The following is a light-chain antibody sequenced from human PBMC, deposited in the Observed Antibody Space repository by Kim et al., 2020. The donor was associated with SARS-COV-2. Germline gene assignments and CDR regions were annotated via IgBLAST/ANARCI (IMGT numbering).Light chain of an antibody. Sequence: FLAPGEKAALACRANRGVHSNLSWYQQKPGQPPGLVCYGASDCAPDIPARFSGSGSGTDFTLTIDGLQSEGFAIYYCQQCNNWPRTLGQGTKLEI. J-gene: IGKJ2*02. CDR3: QQCNNWPRT. CDR2: GAS. V-gene: IGKV3D-15*01. CDR1: RGVHSN.